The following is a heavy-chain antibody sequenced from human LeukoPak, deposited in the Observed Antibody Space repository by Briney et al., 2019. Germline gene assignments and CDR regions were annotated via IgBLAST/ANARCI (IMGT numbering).Heavy chain of an antibody. CDR2: IYYSGST. Sequence: SETLSLTCTVSGGSISSGGYYWSCIRPHPGKGLEWIGNIYYSGSTNYNPSLKSRITISVDTSKNQFSLKLSSVTAADTAVYYCARGFAGGSTNYAYAFGYWGQGTLVTVSS. CDR1: GGSISSGGYY. V-gene: IGHV4-31*03. CDR3: ARGFAGGSTNYAYAFGY. D-gene: IGHD2-2*01. J-gene: IGHJ4*02.